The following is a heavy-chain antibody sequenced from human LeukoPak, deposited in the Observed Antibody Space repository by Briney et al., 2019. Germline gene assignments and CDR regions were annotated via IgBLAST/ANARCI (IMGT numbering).Heavy chain of an antibody. Sequence: PGGSLRLSCAASGFTFGEYGMSWVRHAPGKGLEWVSSINWDGGSTAYADSVQGRFTISRDNAKNSLHLQMKSLRAEDTALYYCARDSFSGSSLDYWGQGTLVTVSS. D-gene: IGHD1-26*01. CDR3: ARDSFSGSSLDY. V-gene: IGHV3-20*04. CDR1: GFTFGEYG. CDR2: INWDGGST. J-gene: IGHJ4*02.